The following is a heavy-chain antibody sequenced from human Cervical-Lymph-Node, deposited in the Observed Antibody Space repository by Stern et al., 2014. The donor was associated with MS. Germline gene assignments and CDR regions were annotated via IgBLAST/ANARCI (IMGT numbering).Heavy chain of an antibody. Sequence: VQLVHSGAEVKKPGASVKVSCKASGHTFTSDDINWVRQATGQGLEWMGWMNPNSGNTGYAQKFQGRVTMTRNTSISTAYMELSSLRSEDTAVYYCARTDDYYYSMDVWGQGTTVTVSS. CDR2: MNPNSGNT. J-gene: IGHJ6*02. V-gene: IGHV1-8*02. CDR1: GHTFTSDD. CDR3: ARTDDYYYSMDV.